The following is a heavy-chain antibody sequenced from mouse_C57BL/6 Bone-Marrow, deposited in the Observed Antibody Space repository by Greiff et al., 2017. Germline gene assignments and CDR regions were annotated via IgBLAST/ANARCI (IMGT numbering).Heavy chain of an antibody. D-gene: IGHD1-1*01. V-gene: IGHV1-59*01. CDR3: ARWPCYGISYDFDY. Sequence: QVQLQQPGAELVRPGTSVKLSCKASGYTFTSYWMHWVKQRPGQGLEWIGVIDPSDSYTNYNQKFKGKATLTVDTSSSTAYMQHSSLTSEDSAVYYCARWPCYGISYDFDYWGQGTTLTVSS. CDR2: IDPSDSYT. J-gene: IGHJ2*01. CDR1: GYTFTSYW.